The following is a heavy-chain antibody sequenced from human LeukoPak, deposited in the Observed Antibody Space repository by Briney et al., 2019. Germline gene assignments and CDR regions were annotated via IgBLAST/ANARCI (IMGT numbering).Heavy chain of an antibody. V-gene: IGHV1-69*05. CDR3: ARDRVSYYYDSSGYPGSGYFDY. CDR1: GGTFSSYA. Sequence: SVKVSCKASGGTFSSYAISWVRQAPGQGLEWMGGIIPIFGTAYYAQKFQGRVTITTDESTSTAYMELSSLRSEDTAVYYCARDRVSYYYDSSGYPGSGYFDYWGQGTLVTVSS. D-gene: IGHD3-22*01. CDR2: IIPIFGTA. J-gene: IGHJ4*02.